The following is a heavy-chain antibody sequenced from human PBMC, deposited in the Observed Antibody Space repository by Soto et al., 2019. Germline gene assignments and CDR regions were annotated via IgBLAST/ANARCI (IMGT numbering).Heavy chain of an antibody. D-gene: IGHD3-22*01. V-gene: IGHV3-23*01. Sequence: PGGSLRLSCAASGFTFSSYAMSWVRQAPGKGLGWVAAISGSGGSTYYADSVKGRFTISRDNSKNTLYLQMNSLRAEDTAVYYCAILGDYYDSSNRDYYYGMDVWGQGTTVTVSS. CDR1: GFTFSSYA. CDR3: AILGDYYDSSNRDYYYGMDV. CDR2: ISGSGGST. J-gene: IGHJ6*02.